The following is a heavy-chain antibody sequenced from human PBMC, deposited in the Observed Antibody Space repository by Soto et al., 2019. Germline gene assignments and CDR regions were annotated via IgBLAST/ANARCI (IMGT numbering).Heavy chain of an antibody. CDR2: IYYSGST. D-gene: IGHD3-10*01. Sequence: SETQSLTCTVSGDSFSSSAYSWAWIRQTPGKGLEWIGTIYYSGSTYYNPSLKSRVTISVDTSKNQFSLRLNSVAAADTSVYYCARRGRGFKGMDVWGQGTTVTVSS. CDR3: ARRGRGFKGMDV. CDR1: GDSFSSSAYS. J-gene: IGHJ6*02. V-gene: IGHV4-39*01.